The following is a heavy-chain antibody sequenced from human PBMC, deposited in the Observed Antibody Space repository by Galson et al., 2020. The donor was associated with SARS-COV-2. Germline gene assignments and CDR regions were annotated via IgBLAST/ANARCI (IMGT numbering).Heavy chain of an antibody. V-gene: IGHV4-38-2*01. J-gene: IGHJ4*02. Sequence: SETLSLTCAVSGYSISSGYYWGWIRQPPGKGLEWIGSIYHSGSTYYNPSLKSRVTISVDTSKNQFSLKLSSVTAADTAVYYCARGYSSSCYFGWGRGTLVPVSS. CDR1: GYSISSGYY. CDR3: ARGYSSSCYFG. D-gene: IGHD6-13*01. CDR2: IYHSGST.